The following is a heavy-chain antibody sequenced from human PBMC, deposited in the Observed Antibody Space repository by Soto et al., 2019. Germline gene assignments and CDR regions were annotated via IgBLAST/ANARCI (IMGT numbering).Heavy chain of an antibody. V-gene: IGHV3-30*03. CDR1: GFSFSSYG. Sequence: QVQLVESGGGVVQPGRSLRLSCAASGFSFSSYGMHWVRQAPGKGLEWVAAISYDGSDQYYADSLKGRFTISRDNSKSTLYLQMNSLRAEDTAAYYCATGDLLWFGESFQRWGQGTLVIASS. D-gene: IGHD3-10*01. CDR3: ATGDLLWFGESFQR. J-gene: IGHJ1*01. CDR2: ISYDGSDQ.